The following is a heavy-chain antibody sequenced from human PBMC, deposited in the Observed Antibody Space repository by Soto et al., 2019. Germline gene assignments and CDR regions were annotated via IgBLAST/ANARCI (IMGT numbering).Heavy chain of an antibody. CDR2: MSYSGRT. Sequence: SETLSLTCSVSGGSISTYYWSWIRQPPGKGLEWIGYMSYSGRTDYNFSLKSRVTISGDTSKNQFSLKLTSVTAADTAVYFCARVGATAEFDYWGLG. V-gene: IGHV4-59*13. CDR3: ARVGATAEFDY. D-gene: IGHD1-26*01. CDR1: GGSISTYY. J-gene: IGHJ4*02.